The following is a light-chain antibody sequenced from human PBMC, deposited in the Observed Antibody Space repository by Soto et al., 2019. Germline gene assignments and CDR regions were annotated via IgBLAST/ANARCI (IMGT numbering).Light chain of an antibody. V-gene: IGKV1-39*01. CDR2: AAS. CDR1: QTITGY. Sequence: DIQMTQSPSSLSASVGDRVTVTCRASQTITGYLNWYQQKPGKAPKLLIYAASSLQSGVTSRFSGRGSGTDFTPSISSLQPEDVVTSDCQHSYSTPSSFGRGTKVDIK. CDR3: QHSYSTPSS. J-gene: IGKJ3*01.